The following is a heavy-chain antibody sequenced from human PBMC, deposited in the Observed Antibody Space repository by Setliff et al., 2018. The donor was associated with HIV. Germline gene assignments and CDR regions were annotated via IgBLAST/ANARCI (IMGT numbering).Heavy chain of an antibody. CDR2: IYHTGIT. V-gene: IGHV4-39*01. J-gene: IGHJ4*02. Sequence: NPSETLSLTCTVSGGSITRTPYYWGWIRQPPGKGLEWIGSIYHTGITYDNPSLKSRATISVDTSKTQISLRLSSVTAADTAVYYCARLSGGMVPNYWGQGTLVTVS. CDR1: GGSITRTPYY. D-gene: IGHD3-10*01. CDR3: ARLSGGMVPNY.